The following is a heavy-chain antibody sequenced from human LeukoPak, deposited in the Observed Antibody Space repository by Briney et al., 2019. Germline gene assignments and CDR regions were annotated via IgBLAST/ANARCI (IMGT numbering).Heavy chain of an antibody. D-gene: IGHD3-9*01. CDR2: INHSGST. CDR1: GESFSGYY. CDR3: ARRSDYDILTGYSNSRFDP. Sequence: SGTLSLTCAVYGESFSGYYWSWIRQPPGKGLEWIGEINHSGSTNNNPTLKSRVTISVDTSKNQFSLKLSSVTAADTAVYYCARRSDYDILTGYSNSRFDPWGQGTLVTVSS. J-gene: IGHJ5*02. V-gene: IGHV4-34*01.